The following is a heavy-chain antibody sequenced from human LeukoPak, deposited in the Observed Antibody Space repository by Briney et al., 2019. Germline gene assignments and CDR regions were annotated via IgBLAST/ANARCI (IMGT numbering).Heavy chain of an antibody. D-gene: IGHD6-6*01. CDR3: SIAARRVDY. CDR2: INHSGST. V-gene: IGHV4-34*01. J-gene: IGHJ4*02. Sequence: PSETLSLTCAVYGGSFSGYYWSWIRQPPGKGLEWIGEINHSGSTNYNPSLKSRVTTSVDTSKNQFSLKLSSVTAADTAVYYCSIAARRVDYWGQGTLVTVSS. CDR1: GGSFSGYY.